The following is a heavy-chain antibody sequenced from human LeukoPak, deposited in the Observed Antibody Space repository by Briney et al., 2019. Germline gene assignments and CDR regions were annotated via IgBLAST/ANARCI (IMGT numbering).Heavy chain of an antibody. Sequence: GGSLRLSCAASGFTFSSYWMHWVRQAPGKGLVWVSRINSDGSSTSYADSVKGRFTISRDNAKNTLYLQMNSLRAEDTAVYYCARGDAAEGLAYWGQGTLVTVSS. J-gene: IGHJ4*02. D-gene: IGHD6-13*01. CDR1: GFTFSSYW. CDR2: INSDGSST. CDR3: ARGDAAEGLAY. V-gene: IGHV3-74*01.